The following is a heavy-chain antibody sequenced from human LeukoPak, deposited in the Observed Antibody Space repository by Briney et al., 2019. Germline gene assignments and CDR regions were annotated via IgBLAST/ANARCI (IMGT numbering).Heavy chain of an antibody. Sequence: ASVKVSCKASGYTFTSYGISWVRQAPGQGLEWMGWISAYNGNTNYAQKLQGRVTMTTDTSTSTAYMELRSLRSGDTAVYYCARESRVLRYFDWLLSFDAFDIWGQGTMVTVSS. CDR1: GYTFTSYG. CDR2: ISAYNGNT. J-gene: IGHJ3*02. V-gene: IGHV1-18*01. CDR3: ARESRVLRYFDWLLSFDAFDI. D-gene: IGHD3-9*01.